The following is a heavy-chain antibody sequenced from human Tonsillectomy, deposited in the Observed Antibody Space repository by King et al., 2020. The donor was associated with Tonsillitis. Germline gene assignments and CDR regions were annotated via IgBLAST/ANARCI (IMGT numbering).Heavy chain of an antibody. CDR2: IYPGDSDT. D-gene: IGHD2-21*01. CDR1: GFIFTTSW. Sequence: QLVQSGAEVKKPGETLRISCKGSGFIFTTSWIAWVRQMPGKGLDWMGIIYPGDSDTRYSPSFQGRITISADKSITTAYLQWSSLKASDTAMYYCVRQGAIRGVIDSWGQGTLVTVSS. V-gene: IGHV5-51*01. CDR3: VRQGAIRGVIDS. J-gene: IGHJ4*02.